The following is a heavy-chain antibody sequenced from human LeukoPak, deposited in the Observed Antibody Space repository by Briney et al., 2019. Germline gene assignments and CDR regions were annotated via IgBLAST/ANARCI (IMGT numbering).Heavy chain of an antibody. CDR1: GASISSYF. D-gene: IGHD3-9*01. CDR2: IYYTGST. CDR3: SSSPDILTGYYNDY. Sequence: PSETLSLTCTVSGASISSYFWSWIRQPPGKGLEWIGYIYYTGSTNYNPSLKSRITISVDTSNHQFSLQLSSVTAADTAVYYCSSSPDILTGYYNDYWGQGTLVTVSS. V-gene: IGHV4-59*01. J-gene: IGHJ4*02.